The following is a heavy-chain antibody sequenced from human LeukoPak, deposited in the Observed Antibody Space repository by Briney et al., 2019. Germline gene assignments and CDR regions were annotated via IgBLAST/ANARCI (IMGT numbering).Heavy chain of an antibody. D-gene: IGHD3-3*01. CDR2: IYYSGST. Sequence: TSETLSLTCTVSGGSISSYYWSWIRQPPGKGLGWIGYIYYSGSTNYNPSLKSRVTISVDTSKNQFSLKLSSVTAADTAVYYCARMSGFWSGHNGDYYYYGMDVWGQGTTVTVSS. CDR3: ARMSGFWSGHNGDYYYYGMDV. J-gene: IGHJ6*02. CDR1: GGSISSYY. V-gene: IGHV4-59*01.